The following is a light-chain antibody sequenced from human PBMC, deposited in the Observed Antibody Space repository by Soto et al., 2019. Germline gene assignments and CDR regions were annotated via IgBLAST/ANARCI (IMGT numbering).Light chain of an antibody. CDR2: SAS. J-gene: IGKJ4*01. CDR1: QDVSSW. V-gene: IGKV1-12*01. Sequence: DIQVTQSPSSVSASVGDRVTITCRTSQDVSSWLAWYQQKPGKAPELLIYSASTLQTGVPSRFSGSGSGTDFTLTISSLQPEDFATYCCQPANSFPLTFGGGTKVEIK. CDR3: QPANSFPLT.